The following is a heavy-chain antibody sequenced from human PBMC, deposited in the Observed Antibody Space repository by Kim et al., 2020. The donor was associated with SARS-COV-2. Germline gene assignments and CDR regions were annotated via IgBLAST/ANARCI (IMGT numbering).Heavy chain of an antibody. V-gene: IGHV4-59*13. CDR3: ARDVPAASGFDP. D-gene: IGHD2-2*01. CDR1: GGSISSYY. CDR2: IYYSGST. J-gene: IGHJ5*02. Sequence: SETLSLTCTVSGGSISSYYWSWIRQPPGKGLEWIGYIYYSGSTNYNPSLKSRVTISVDTSKNQFSLKLSSVTAADTAVYYCARDVPAASGFDPWGQGTLVTVSS.